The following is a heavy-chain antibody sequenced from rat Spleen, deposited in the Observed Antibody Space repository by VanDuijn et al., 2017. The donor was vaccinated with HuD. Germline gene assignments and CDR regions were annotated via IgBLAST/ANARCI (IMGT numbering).Heavy chain of an antibody. Sequence: EVQLVESGGGLVQPGRSMKLSCAASGFTFSNYGMAWVRQAPKKGLEWVAYISYDGGSTYYPDSVQGRFTISRHNAKSTLYLQMDSLRSEDTATYYCVRHGYTRYYFDYWGQGVMVTVSS. CDR2: ISYDGGST. CDR1: GFTFSNYG. D-gene: IGHD1-9*01. J-gene: IGHJ2*01. V-gene: IGHV5-22*01. CDR3: VRHGYTRYYFDY.